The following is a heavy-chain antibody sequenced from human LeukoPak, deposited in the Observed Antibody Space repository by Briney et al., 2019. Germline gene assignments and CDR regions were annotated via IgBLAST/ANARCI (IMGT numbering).Heavy chain of an antibody. CDR2: MNPNSGNT. Sequence: ASVKVSCKASGYTFTSYDINWVRQATGQVLEWMGWMNPNSGNTGYAQKFQGRVTMTRNTSISTAYMELSSLRSEDTAVYYCARLTSGYSYGYGQFTYYYFDYWGQGTLVTVSS. J-gene: IGHJ4*02. D-gene: IGHD5-18*01. CDR3: ARLTSGYSYGYGQFTYYYFDY. V-gene: IGHV1-8*01. CDR1: GYTFTSYD.